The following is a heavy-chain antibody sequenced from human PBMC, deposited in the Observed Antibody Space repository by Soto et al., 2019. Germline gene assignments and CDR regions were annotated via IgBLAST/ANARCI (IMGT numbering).Heavy chain of an antibody. D-gene: IGHD6-19*01. CDR1: GFSFSSYA. V-gene: IGHV3-30*04. CDR2: ISHDGINK. J-gene: IGHJ5*02. CDR3: ARDMYSSDYFVKWFEP. Sequence: QVRLVESGGGVVQPGRSLRLSCTASGFSFSSYAMYWFRQPPGKGLEWVAGISHDGINKHYADSVKGRVTVSRDNSNNSLDLQMNSLRGEDTAMYYCARDMYSSDYFVKWFEPWGQGTLVTVSS.